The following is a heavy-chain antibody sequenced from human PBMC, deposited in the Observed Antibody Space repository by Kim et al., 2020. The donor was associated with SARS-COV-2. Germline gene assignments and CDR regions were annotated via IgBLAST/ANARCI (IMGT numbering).Heavy chain of an antibody. CDR1: GDSISSSSYY. Sequence: SETLSLTCTVSGDSISSSSYYWGWIRQPPGKGLEWIGSIYYSGSTYYNPSLKSRVTISVDTSKNQFSLKLSSVTAADTAVYYCARTARGYSGYDYFPPYCGGDCYSYAFDIWGQGTMVTVSS. CDR3: ARTARGYSGYDYFPPYCGGDCYSYAFDI. CDR2: IYYSGST. D-gene: IGHD2-21*02. J-gene: IGHJ3*02. V-gene: IGHV4-39*07.